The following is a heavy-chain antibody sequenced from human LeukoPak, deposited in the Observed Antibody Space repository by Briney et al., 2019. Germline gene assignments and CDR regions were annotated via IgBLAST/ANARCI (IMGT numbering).Heavy chain of an antibody. J-gene: IGHJ3*02. CDR1: GFTFSSYW. D-gene: IGHD1-20*01. CDR2: IKQDGSEK. V-gene: IGHV3-7*01. Sequence: GGSLRLSCAASGFTFSSYWMSWVRQAPGKGLEWVANIKQDGSEKYYVDSVKGRFTISRDNAKNSLYPQMNSLRAEDTAVYYCARGKFPYNWNPVDIWGQGTMVTVSS. CDR3: ARGKFPYNWNPVDI.